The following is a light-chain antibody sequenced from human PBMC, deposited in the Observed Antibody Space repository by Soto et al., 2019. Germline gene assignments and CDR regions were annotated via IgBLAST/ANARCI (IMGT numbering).Light chain of an antibody. CDR3: QQYGGSSWT. CDR2: GGS. V-gene: IGKV3-20*01. J-gene: IGKJ1*01. CDR1: QSVGGTY. Sequence: EILLTQSPGTLSLSPGESATLSCKASQSVGGTYLAWYQQQPGQAPRLLLYGGSSSATGVPPRFSGSVSGTEVTLPTSRLEAEDFAVYYCQQYGGSSWTFGQGTKVDIK.